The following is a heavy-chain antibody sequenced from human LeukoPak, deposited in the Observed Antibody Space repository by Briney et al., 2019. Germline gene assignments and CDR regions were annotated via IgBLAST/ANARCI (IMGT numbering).Heavy chain of an antibody. CDR3: AKEDSSSWPRYYYYGMDV. V-gene: IGHV3-23*01. J-gene: IGHJ6*02. CDR1: GFTFSSYA. Sequence: PGGSLRLSCAASGFTFSSYAMSWVRQAPGKGLKWVSAISGSGGSTYYADSVKGRFTISRDNSKNTLYLQMNSLRAEDTAVYYCAKEDSSSWPRYYYYGMDVWGQGTTVTVSS. CDR2: ISGSGGST. D-gene: IGHD6-13*01.